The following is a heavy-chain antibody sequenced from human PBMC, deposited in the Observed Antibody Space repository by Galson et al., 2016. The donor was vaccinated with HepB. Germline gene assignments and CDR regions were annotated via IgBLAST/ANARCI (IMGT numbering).Heavy chain of an antibody. J-gene: IGHJ6*02. Sequence: PLRLSCAAFGFTLSTRYNMNWVRQAPGKGLDWVSSINGGGGITYYADSVKGRFTISRDNSKNTVYLQMNSLRAEDTAVYYCAKEGTIFGMIPYGVDVWGQGTTVTVSS. CDR2: INGGGGIT. V-gene: IGHV3-23*01. CDR1: GFTLSTRYN. CDR3: AKEGTIFGMIPYGVDV. D-gene: IGHD3-3*01.